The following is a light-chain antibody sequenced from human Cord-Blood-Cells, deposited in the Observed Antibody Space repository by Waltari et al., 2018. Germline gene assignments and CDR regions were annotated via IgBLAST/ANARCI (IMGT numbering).Light chain of an antibody. V-gene: IGKV3-20*01. Sequence: EIVLTQSPGTLSLSPGERATLSCRASRSVSSCYLAWYQQKPGQAPRLLIYGASSRATGIPDRCSGSGSGTDFTLTISRLEPEDFAVYYCQQYGSSYTFGQGTKLEIK. CDR3: QQYGSSYT. CDR1: RSVSSCY. CDR2: GAS. J-gene: IGKJ2*01.